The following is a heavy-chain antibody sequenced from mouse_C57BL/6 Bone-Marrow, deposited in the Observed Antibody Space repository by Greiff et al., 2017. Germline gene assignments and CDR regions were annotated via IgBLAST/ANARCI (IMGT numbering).Heavy chain of an antibody. Sequence: EVQLQQSGPELVKPGASVKISCKASGYTFTDYYMNWVKQSHGKSLEWIGDINPNNGGTSYNQKFKGKATLTVDTSSSTAYMELRSLTSEDSAVDYCASYCTNAMDYWGQGTSITVTS. CDR3: ASYCTNAMDY. CDR2: INPNNGGT. J-gene: IGHJ4*01. D-gene: IGHD1-1*01. CDR1: GYTFTDYY. V-gene: IGHV1-26*01.